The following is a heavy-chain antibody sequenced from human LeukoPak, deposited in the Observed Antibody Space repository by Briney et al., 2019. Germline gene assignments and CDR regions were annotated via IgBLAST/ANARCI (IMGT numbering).Heavy chain of an antibody. D-gene: IGHD5-12*01. V-gene: IGHV4-59*08. CDR1: GGSISTYY. J-gene: IGHJ4*02. CDR3: ARMGGYSGYATH. Sequence: TSETLSLTCTVSGGSISTYYWSWIRQPPGKGLEWIGYIHYSGTTNYNPSLKNRVTISLDTSKSQFSLDVSSVTAADTAVYYCARMGGYSGYATHWGQGALVTVSS. CDR2: IHYSGTT.